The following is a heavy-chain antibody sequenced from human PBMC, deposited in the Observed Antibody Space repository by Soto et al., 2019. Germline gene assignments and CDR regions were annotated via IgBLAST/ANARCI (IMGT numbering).Heavy chain of an antibody. CDR1: GFSLSTSGVS. CDR3: AHRRDGYNCLDY. Sequence: QITLKESGPTLVKPTQTLTLTCTFSGFSLSTSGVSVGWVRQPPRKALEWLALIYWDNDKRYSPFLESRLTITKDTSKNQVVLTMTNMDPVDTATYYCAHRRDGYNCLDYWGQGTLVTVSS. V-gene: IGHV2-5*02. CDR2: IYWDNDK. J-gene: IGHJ4*02. D-gene: IGHD5-12*01.